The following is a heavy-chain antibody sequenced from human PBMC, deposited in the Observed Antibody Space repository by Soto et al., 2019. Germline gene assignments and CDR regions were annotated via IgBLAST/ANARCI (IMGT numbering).Heavy chain of an antibody. D-gene: IGHD3-10*01. CDR3: ARGWFGPDV. V-gene: IGHV3-74*01. CDR2: IDKVGTDS. J-gene: IGHJ6*03. CDR1: EFTFSGRS. Sequence: EVQLVESGGGLVQPGGSLRLSCAASEFTFSGRSVRWVRQAPGKGLVWVSGIDKVGTDSTYADYVKGRFTSSRDNAKNTVYLQMNSLRVEDTAVYYCARGWFGPDVWGKGTTVTVSS.